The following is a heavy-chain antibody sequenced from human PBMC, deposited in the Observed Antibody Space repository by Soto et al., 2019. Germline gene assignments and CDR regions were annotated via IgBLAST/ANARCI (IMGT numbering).Heavy chain of an antibody. V-gene: IGHV3-33*08. J-gene: IGHJ4*01. CDR3: ARAFCTNGVCYYFFDY. Sequence: PGGSLRLSCAVSGFTFSSHAMSWVRQAPGKGLEWVAVIYYDGSNRYYGDAVKGRFTISRDNSKSTLYLQMSSLRAEDTAVYYCARAFCTNGVCYYFFDYWGHGTLVTVSS. CDR2: IYYDGSNR. CDR1: GFTFSSHA. D-gene: IGHD2-8*01.